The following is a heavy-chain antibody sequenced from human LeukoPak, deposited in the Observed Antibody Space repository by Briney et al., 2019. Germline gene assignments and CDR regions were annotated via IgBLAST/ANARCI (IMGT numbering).Heavy chain of an antibody. CDR1: GGSFSGYY. Sequence: SETLSLTCAVYGGSFSGYYWSWIHQPPGKGLERIGEINHSGSTNYNPSLKSRVTISVDTSKNQFSLKLSSVTAADTAVYYCARGRQWLVRYFDYWGQGTLVTVSS. V-gene: IGHV4-34*01. CDR3: ARGRQWLVRYFDY. D-gene: IGHD6-19*01. J-gene: IGHJ4*02. CDR2: INHSGST.